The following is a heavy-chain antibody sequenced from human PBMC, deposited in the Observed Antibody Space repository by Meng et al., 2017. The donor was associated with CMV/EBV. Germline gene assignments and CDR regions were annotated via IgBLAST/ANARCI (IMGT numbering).Heavy chain of an antibody. CDR2: IYTSGST. J-gene: IGHJ3*02. Sequence: SETLSLTCTVSGGSISSYYWSWIRQPAGKGLEWIGRIYTSGSTNYNPSLKSRVTMSVDTSKNQFSLKLSSVTAADTAVYCCAKRGTYWDMLTGEETGDAFDIWGQGTMVTVSS. CDR3: AKRGTYWDMLTGEETGDAFDI. CDR1: GGSISSYY. D-gene: IGHD3-9*01. V-gene: IGHV4-4*07.